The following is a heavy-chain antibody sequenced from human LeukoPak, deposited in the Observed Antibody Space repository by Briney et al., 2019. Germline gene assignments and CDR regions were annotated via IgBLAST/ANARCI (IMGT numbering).Heavy chain of an antibody. CDR3: ARVGILRFPSNWFDR. Sequence: SDTLSLTCTVSGASISSYYWSWIRQPPGKGLEWIGYIYYSGSTRYNPSLKSRVTISVDTSKNQFSLKLSSVTAADTAVYYCARVGILRFPSNWFDRWGQGTLVTVSS. J-gene: IGHJ5*02. CDR1: GASISSYY. D-gene: IGHD3-3*01. CDR2: IYYSGST. V-gene: IGHV4-59*07.